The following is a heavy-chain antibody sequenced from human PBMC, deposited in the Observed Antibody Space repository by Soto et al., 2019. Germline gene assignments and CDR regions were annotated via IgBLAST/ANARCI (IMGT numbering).Heavy chain of an antibody. J-gene: IGHJ6*03. Sequence: PSETLSLTCTVSGGSISSYYWSWIRQSPGKGLEWIGYIYYSGSINYNPSLKSRVTISVDTSKNQFSLKLSSVTAADTAVYYCARDIPSTSNKHYYHYYMDVWGKGTTVTVSS. CDR1: GGSISSYY. D-gene: IGHD2-21*01. CDR3: ARDIPSTSNKHYYHYYMDV. CDR2: IYYSGSI. V-gene: IGHV4-59*01.